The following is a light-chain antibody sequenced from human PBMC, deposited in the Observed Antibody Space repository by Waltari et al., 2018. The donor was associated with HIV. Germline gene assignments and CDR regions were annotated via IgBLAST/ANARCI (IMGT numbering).Light chain of an antibody. J-gene: IGKJ4*01. V-gene: IGKV1-39*01. CDR2: GAS. CDR3: HQTYSHPT. CDR1: QSINTY. Sequence: DIQVTQSPSSLSASVGDTVTITCRASQSINTYLNWYQHRPEKGPKLLIYGASYLNRGIPSRFSGSGSGTEFTLTIGSLQPEDVATYYCHQTYSHPTFGGGTKVQI.